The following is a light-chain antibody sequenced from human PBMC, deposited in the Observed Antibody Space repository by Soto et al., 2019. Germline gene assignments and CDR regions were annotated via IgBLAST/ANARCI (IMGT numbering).Light chain of an antibody. CDR3: TSYTSDTTL. J-gene: IGLJ2*01. CDR2: DVD. Sequence: QSVLTQPASVSGSPGQSIAISCTGTSSDVGGYNSVAWYQQHPGEVPKLLIYDVDNRPSGVSSRFSGSRSGNTASLTISGLQADDEGDYYCTSYTSDTTLFGGGTKLTVL. CDR1: SSDVGGYNS. V-gene: IGLV2-14*03.